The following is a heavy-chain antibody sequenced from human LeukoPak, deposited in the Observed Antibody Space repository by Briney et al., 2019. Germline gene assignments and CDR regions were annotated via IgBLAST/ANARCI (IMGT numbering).Heavy chain of an antibody. V-gene: IGHV1-18*01. CDR3: ARIRSARAGTASAFDI. CDR1: GYTFSSYE. Sequence: GASVKVSCKASGYTFSSYEINWVRQAPGQGLEWMGGISTHKGNTNYAQKFQGRVTMTTATSTSTAYMELRSLRSDDTAVYYCARIRSARAGTASAFDIWGQGTMVTVSS. CDR2: ISTHKGNT. D-gene: IGHD2-21*02. J-gene: IGHJ3*02.